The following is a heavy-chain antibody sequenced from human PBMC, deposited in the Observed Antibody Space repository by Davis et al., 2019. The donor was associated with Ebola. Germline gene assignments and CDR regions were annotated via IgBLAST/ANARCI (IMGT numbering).Heavy chain of an antibody. V-gene: IGHV4-30-4*01. Sequence: MPSETLSLTCTVSGGSISSSSYYWSWIRQPPGKGLEWIGYIYYSGSTYYNPSLKSRVTISVDTSKNQFSLKLSSVTAADTAVYYCARQGYDFWSGYYEYNWFDPWGQGTLVTVSS. D-gene: IGHD3-3*01. CDR2: IYYSGST. J-gene: IGHJ5*02. CDR3: ARQGYDFWSGYYEYNWFDP. CDR1: GGSISSSSYY.